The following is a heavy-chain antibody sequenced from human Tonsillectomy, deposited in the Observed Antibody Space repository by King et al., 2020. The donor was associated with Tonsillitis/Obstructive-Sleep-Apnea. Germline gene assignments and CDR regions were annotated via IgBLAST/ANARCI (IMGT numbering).Heavy chain of an antibody. J-gene: IGHJ4*02. CDR3: AKSEGHFAEPIDF. D-gene: IGHD3-3*02. CDR1: GFNFDDYG. V-gene: IGHV3-33*06. CDR2: IWYDASNK. Sequence: VQLVESGGGVVQPGRSLRLSCAASGFNFDDYGMHWVRQAPGKGLEWVAVIWYDASNKEYAASVKGRCTLSRDNSKNTVNLQIDNLRAEDTAVYYCAKSEGHFAEPIDFGGEGTLVTVPS.